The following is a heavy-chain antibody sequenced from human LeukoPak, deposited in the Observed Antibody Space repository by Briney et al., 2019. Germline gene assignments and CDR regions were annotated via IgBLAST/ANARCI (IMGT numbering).Heavy chain of an antibody. V-gene: IGHV3-30*04. CDR3: ARGDSSSWFKIDY. D-gene: IGHD6-13*01. J-gene: IGHJ4*02. Sequence: PGRSLRLSCAASGFTFSSYAMHWVRQAPGKGLEWVAVISYDGSNKYYADSMKGRFTISRDNSKNTLYLQMNSLRAEDTAVYYCARGDSSSWFKIDYWGQGTLVTVSS. CDR1: GFTFSSYA. CDR2: ISYDGSNK.